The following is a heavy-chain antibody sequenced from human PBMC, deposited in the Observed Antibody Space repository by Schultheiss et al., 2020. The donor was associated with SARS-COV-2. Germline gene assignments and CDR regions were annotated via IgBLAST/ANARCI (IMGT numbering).Heavy chain of an antibody. V-gene: IGHV3-33*01. CDR3: ASYGYCSSTTCYPSH. CDR1: GFTFSTYG. Sequence: GGSLRLSCAASGFTFSTYGMHWVRQAPGKGLEWVANIWYDGSNKYYADSVKGRFSISRDNSKNTLYLQMSSLRVEDTAVYFCASYGYCSSTTCYPSHWGQGTPVTV. D-gene: IGHD2-2*01. J-gene: IGHJ4*02. CDR2: IWYDGSNK.